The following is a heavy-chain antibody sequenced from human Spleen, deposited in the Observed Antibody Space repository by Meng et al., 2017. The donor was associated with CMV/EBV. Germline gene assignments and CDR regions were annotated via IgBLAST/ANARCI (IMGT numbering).Heavy chain of an antibody. CDR3: IGGAYNY. CDR1: GFTVSNNY. D-gene: IGHD3-3*01. CDR2: IYSNDNT. J-gene: IGHJ4*02. V-gene: IGHV3-53*01. Sequence: GGSLRLSCAASGFTVSNNYMSWVRQAPGKGLEWVSIIYSNDNTYYADSVKGRFTISRDNSKNTLYLQMNSLKTEDTAVYYCIGGAYNYWGQGTPVTVSS.